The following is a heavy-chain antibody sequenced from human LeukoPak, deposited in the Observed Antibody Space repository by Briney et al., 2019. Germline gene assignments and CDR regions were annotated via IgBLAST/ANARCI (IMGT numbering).Heavy chain of an antibody. J-gene: IGHJ4*02. V-gene: IGHV4-31*03. CDR3: ARRPTGDPKFDY. CDR1: GGSISSGGYY. CDR2: IDYSGST. Sequence: SETLSLTCTVSGGSISSGGYYWSWIRQHPGKGLEWIGYIDYSGSTHHNPSLKSRVTISVDTSKNRFSLKLSTVTAADTAVYYCARRPTGDPKFDYWGQGTLVTVSS. D-gene: IGHD7-27*01.